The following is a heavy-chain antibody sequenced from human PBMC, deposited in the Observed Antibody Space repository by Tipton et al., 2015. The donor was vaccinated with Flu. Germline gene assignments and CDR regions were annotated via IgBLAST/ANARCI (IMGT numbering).Heavy chain of an antibody. CDR1: GDSISSNY. D-gene: IGHD1-26*01. CDR3: ARMAKTYSGSPLSRGGSFDV. J-gene: IGHJ3*01. CDR2: IYNSGSI. V-gene: IGHV4-59*08. Sequence: GLVKPSETLSLTCTVSGDSISSNYWSWIRQPPGKGLEWIGYIYNSGSINYNPSLKSRVTMSVDTSKNQFSLRLTSVTAADTAIYYCARMAKTYSGSPLSRGGSFDVWGQGTKVTVSS.